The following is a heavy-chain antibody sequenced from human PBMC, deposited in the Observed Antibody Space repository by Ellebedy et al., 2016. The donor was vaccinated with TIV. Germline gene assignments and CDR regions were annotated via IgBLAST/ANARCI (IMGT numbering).Heavy chain of an antibody. D-gene: IGHD6-19*01. J-gene: IGHJ3*01. CDR1: GFPLTDCY. CDR3: ARRHYASGWYTGTSDV. V-gene: IGHV1-8*02. Sequence: ASVKVSXXASGFPLTDCYIHWVRRAPGKGLEWMGWMNPRSGNTGYAEKFQGRVIMTRDNTITTAYLQLNSLTPDDTAVYFCARRHYASGWYTGTSDVWGQGTMVIVSS. CDR2: MNPRSGNT.